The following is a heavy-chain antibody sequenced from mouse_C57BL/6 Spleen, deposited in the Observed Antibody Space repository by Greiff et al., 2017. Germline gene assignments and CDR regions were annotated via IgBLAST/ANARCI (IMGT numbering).Heavy chain of an antibody. V-gene: IGHV1-76*01. CDR3: ASLYDVAY. CDR2: IYPGSGNT. CDR1: GYTFTDYY. D-gene: IGHD2-12*01. Sequence: VQVVESGAELVRPGASVKLSCKASGYTFTDYYINWVKQRPGQGLEWIARIYPGSGNTYYNEKFKGKATLTAEKSSSTAYMQLSSLTSEDSAVYFCASLYDVAYWGQGTLVTVSA. J-gene: IGHJ3*01.